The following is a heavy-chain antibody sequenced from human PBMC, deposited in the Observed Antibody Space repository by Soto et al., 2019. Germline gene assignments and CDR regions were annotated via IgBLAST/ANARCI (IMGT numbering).Heavy chain of an antibody. D-gene: IGHD3-16*01. CDR2: ISYDGSNK. J-gene: IGHJ3*02. CDR1: GFTFSSYA. V-gene: IGHV3-30-3*01. Sequence: GGSLRLSCAASGFTFSSYAMHWVRQAPGKELEWVAVISYDGSNKYYADSVKGRFTISRDNSKNTLYLQMNSLSAEDTAVYYCAREGEAHAFDIWGQGTMVTVSS. CDR3: AREGEAHAFDI.